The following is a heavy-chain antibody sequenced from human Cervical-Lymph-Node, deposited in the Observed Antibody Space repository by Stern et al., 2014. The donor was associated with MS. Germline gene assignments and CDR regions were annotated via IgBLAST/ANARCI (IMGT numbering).Heavy chain of an antibody. CDR3: ATKTEEAAGKWFFDL. CDR2: IVPALDKT. D-gene: IGHD6-13*01. V-gene: IGHV1-69*09. J-gene: IGHJ2*01. CDR1: GGTFRSYT. Sequence: VQLVQSGAEVKKPGSSVKVSCTASGGTFRSYTFSWVRQAPGQGLEWLGLIVPALDKTTYAQKFQGRITVTADTSTTTAYMELTSLTSRDAALYFYATKTEEAAGKWFFDLWGHGTLVAVSS.